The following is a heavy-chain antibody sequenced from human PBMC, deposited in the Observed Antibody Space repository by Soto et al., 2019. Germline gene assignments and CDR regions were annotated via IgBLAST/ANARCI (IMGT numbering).Heavy chain of an antibody. Sequence: ASVKVSCKASGGTFSSYTISWVRQAPGQGLEWMGRIIPILGIANYAQKFQGRVTITADKSTSTAYMELSSLRSEDTAVYYCARDNTSVTTRTYYYYYYMDVWGKGTTVTVSS. J-gene: IGHJ6*03. CDR1: GGTFSSYT. V-gene: IGHV1-69*04. CDR2: IIPILGIA. D-gene: IGHD4-17*01. CDR3: ARDNTSVTTRTYYYYYYMDV.